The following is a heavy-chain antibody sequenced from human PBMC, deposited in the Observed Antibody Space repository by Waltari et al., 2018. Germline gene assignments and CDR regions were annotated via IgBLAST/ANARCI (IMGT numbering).Heavy chain of an antibody. V-gene: IGHV4-4*07. CDR3: ARDVVPASVDRPPRGWFDP. CDR1: GGSISSFH. D-gene: IGHD2-2*01. CDR2: VYNSGGA. Sequence: QVQLRESVPGLVKPSETLSLTCSVSGGSISSFHWSWIRQPAGKGLEWIGRVYNSGGANYSPSLKSRVTRAVDTSKTQVSLKLSSVTAADTAVYYCARDVVPASVDRPPRGWFDPWGQGTLVTVSS. J-gene: IGHJ5*02.